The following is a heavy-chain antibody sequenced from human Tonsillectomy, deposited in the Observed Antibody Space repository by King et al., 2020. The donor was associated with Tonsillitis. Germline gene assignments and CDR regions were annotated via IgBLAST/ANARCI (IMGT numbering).Heavy chain of an antibody. D-gene: IGHD1-26*01. V-gene: IGHV3-9*03. CDR2: ISWNSGSI. CDR1: GFTFDDYA. CDR3: AKVLHVGATDRWLYAFDI. J-gene: IGHJ3*02. Sequence: VQLVESGGGLVQPGRSLRLSCAASGFTFDDYAMHWVRQAPGKGLEWVSGISWNSGSIGYADSVKGRFTISRDNAKISLYLQMNSLRAEDMAFYYCAKVLHVGATDRWLYAFDIWGQGTMVTVSS.